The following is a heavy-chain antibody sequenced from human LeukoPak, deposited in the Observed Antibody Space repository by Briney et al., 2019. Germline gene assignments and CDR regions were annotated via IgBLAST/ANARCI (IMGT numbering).Heavy chain of an antibody. CDR1: GFTFTSYA. CDR2: ISGGGAST. D-gene: IGHD3-10*01. Sequence: GASLRLSCAASGFTFTSYAMTWVRQAPGKGLEWVSAISGGGASTYYAGPLKGRFTISRDNSKNTLYLQMSSLRAEDTAVYYCAKARVRGVILPFDYWGQGALVTVSS. J-gene: IGHJ4*02. V-gene: IGHV3-23*01. CDR3: AKARVRGVILPFDY.